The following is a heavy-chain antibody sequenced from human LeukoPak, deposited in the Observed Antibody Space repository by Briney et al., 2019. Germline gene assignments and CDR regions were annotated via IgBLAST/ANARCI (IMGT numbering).Heavy chain of an antibody. Sequence: GGSLRLSCAASGFTFSSYAMSWVRQAPGKGLEWVSAISGSGGSTYYADSVKGRFTISRDNSKNTPYLQMNSLRAEDTAVYYCARQIVVVPAAPGGFDYWGQGTLVTVSS. CDR2: ISGSGGST. V-gene: IGHV3-23*01. D-gene: IGHD2-2*01. CDR1: GFTFSSYA. J-gene: IGHJ4*02. CDR3: ARQIVVVPAAPGGFDY.